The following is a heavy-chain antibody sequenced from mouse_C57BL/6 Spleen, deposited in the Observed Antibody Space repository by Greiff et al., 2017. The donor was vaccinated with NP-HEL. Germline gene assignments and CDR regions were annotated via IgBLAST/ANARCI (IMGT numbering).Heavy chain of an antibody. V-gene: IGHV1-52*01. CDR1: GYTFTSYW. J-gene: IGHJ2*01. CDR3: ARWDGNYVLDY. D-gene: IGHD2-1*01. Sequence: QVHVKQPGAELVRPGSSVKLSCKASGYTFTSYWMHWVKQRPIQGLEWIGNIDPSDSETHYNQKFKDKATLTVDKSSSTAYMQLSSLTSEDSAVYYCARWDGNYVLDYWGQGTTLTVSS. CDR2: IDPSDSET.